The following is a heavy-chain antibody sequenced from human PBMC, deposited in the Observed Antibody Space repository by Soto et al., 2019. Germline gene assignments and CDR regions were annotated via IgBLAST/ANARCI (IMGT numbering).Heavy chain of an antibody. CDR3: AREWGTVVLGAFDL. J-gene: IGHJ3*01. D-gene: IGHD2-15*01. V-gene: IGHV3-33*01. CDR2: IRYDGSNK. Sequence: GGSLRLSCKASGFNFRTYGMHWVRQAQGKGLEWVAVIRYDGSNKFYAESVKGRFTISRDNFRDTLYLQMNSLRVEDTAVYHCAREWGTVVLGAFDLWGRGTMVTVSS. CDR1: GFNFRTYG.